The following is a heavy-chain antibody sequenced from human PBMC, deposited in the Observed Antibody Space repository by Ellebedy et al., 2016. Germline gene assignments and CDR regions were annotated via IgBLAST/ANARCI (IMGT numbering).Heavy chain of an antibody. CDR1: GFTFSSYS. V-gene: IGHV3-21*01. D-gene: IGHD3-22*01. J-gene: IGHJ4*02. Sequence: GGSLRLSCAASGFTFSSYSMNWVRQAPGKGLEWVSSISSSSSYIYYADSVKGRFTISRDNAKNSLYLQMNSLRDEDTAVYYCASLHDSSGYPKPHDYWGQGTLVTVSS. CDR2: ISSSSSYI. CDR3: ASLHDSSGYPKPHDY.